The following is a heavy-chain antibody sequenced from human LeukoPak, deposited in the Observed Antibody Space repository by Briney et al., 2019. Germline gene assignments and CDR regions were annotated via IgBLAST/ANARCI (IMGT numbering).Heavy chain of an antibody. V-gene: IGHV3-23*01. J-gene: IGHJ4*02. D-gene: IGHD5-24*01. CDR2: ISGSGGST. Sequence: GGSLRLSCAASGFTFSSYAMSWVRQAPGKGLKWVSAISGSGGSTYYADSVKGRFTISRDNSKNTLYLQMNSLRAEDTAVYYCAKDRVRWLQLFYFDYWGQGTLVTVSS. CDR1: GFTFSSYA. CDR3: AKDRVRWLQLFYFDY.